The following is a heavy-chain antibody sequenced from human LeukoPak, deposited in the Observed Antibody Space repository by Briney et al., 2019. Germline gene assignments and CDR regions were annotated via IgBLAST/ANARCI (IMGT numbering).Heavy chain of an antibody. D-gene: IGHD6-19*01. CDR1: GFSLSTTGVA. V-gene: IGHV2-5*02. CDR2: IYWDDDE. Sequence: SGPTLFKPTHPLTLTCTFSGFSLSTTGVAVGWIRQPPGKPLEWLAFIYWDDDERYSPSLRSRLTIIKDTSKNQVVLTMTNMDPVDTATYYCAHSSVGSSGWSDLDYWGQGTLVTVSS. J-gene: IGHJ4*02. CDR3: AHSSVGSSGWSDLDY.